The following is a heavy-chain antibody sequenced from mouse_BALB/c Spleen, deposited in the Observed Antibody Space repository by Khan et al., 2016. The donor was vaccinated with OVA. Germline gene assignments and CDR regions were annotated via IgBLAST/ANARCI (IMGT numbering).Heavy chain of an antibody. CDR2: IHYSGSL. Sequence: EVKLLESGPDLVKPSQSLSLTCTVTGYSITSGYSWHWIRQFPGNKLEWMGYIHYSGSLNYNPSLKSRISITRDTSKNQFFLQLNSVTTEDTATYYCARSGTTVVAYWYFDVWGAGTTVTVAS. V-gene: IGHV3-1*02. CDR1: GYSITSGYS. J-gene: IGHJ1*01. D-gene: IGHD1-1*01. CDR3: ARSGTTVVAYWYFDV.